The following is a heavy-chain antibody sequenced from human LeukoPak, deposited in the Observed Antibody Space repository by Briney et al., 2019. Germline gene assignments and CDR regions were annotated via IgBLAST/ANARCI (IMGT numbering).Heavy chain of an antibody. CDR1: GFTFDDYG. D-gene: IGHD3-9*01. J-gene: IGHJ4*02. CDR2: ISRNGGST. V-gene: IGHV3-20*04. Sequence: AGGSLRLSCAASGFTFDDYGMTWVRQVPGKGLEWVSGISRNGGSTGYADSVKGRFTISRDNAKNTLYLQMNSLRAEDTAVYYCAKDSSSYDILTGYYKPADYWGQGTLVTVSS. CDR3: AKDSSSYDILTGYYKPADY.